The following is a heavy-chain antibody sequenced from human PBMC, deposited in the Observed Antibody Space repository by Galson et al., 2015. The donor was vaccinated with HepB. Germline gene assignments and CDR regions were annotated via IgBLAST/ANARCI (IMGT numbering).Heavy chain of an antibody. CDR2: ISSSGSTI. D-gene: IGHD3-16*01. CDR1: GFTFSDFY. CDR3: ARDPEGGGWFDP. J-gene: IGHJ5*02. Sequence: SLRLSCAASGFTFSDFYMTWIRQVPGKGREWVSFISSSGSTIYYADSVRGRFTISRDNAKNSLYLQMNSLRAVDTAVYFCARDPEGGGWFDPWGQGTLVTVSS. V-gene: IGHV3-11*01.